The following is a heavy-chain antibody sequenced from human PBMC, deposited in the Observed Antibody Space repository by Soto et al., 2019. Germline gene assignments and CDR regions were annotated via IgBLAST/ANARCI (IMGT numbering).Heavy chain of an antibody. J-gene: IGHJ4*02. D-gene: IGHD2-21*02. Sequence: EVQLLESGGGFVQPGGSLRLSCAASGITFSTFAMNWVRQAPGKGLEWVSGITGGSGFTFYADSVKGQFTISRDDSKDTLYLQMNSLRAEDTAVYYCAKDATYCGGDCYPIFNFDSLGQGTLITVYS. V-gene: IGHV3-23*01. CDR3: AKDATYCGGDCYPIFNFDS. CDR2: ITGGSGFT. CDR1: GITFSTFA.